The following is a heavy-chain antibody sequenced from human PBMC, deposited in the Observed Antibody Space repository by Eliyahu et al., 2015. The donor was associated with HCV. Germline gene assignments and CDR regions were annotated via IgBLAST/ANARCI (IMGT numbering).Heavy chain of an antibody. CDR1: GDSIDTTTYY. V-gene: IGHV4-39*07. CDR2: FYYSGST. CDR3: ARQLTFCSGGNCYNWFDP. Sequence: QLQLQQSGPGLLKPSETLSLTCTVSGDSIDTTTYYWGWIRQPPGKGLEWIGSFYYSGSTHYNPSLKSRVTISVATSKNQFSLKLSSVTAADTAVYYCARQLTFCSGGNCYNWFDPWGQGALVTVSS. J-gene: IGHJ5*02. D-gene: IGHD2-15*01.